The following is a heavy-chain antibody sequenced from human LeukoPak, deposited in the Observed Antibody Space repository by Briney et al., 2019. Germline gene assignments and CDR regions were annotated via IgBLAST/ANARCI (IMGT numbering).Heavy chain of an antibody. V-gene: IGHV3-53*01. D-gene: IGHD6-13*01. CDR2: IYSGGST. CDR3: ARSGLVVAAAGTASPQYYYYGMDV. J-gene: IGHJ6*02. CDR1: GFTVSSNY. Sequence: GGSLRLSCAASGFTVSSNYMSWVRQAPGKGLEWVSVIYSGGSTYYADSVKGRFTISRDNSKNTLYLQMNSLRAEDTAVYYCARSGLVVAAAGTASPQYYYYGMDVWGQGTTVTVSS.